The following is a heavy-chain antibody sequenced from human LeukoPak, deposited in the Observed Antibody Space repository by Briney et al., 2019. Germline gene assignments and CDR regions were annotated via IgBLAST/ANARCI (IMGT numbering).Heavy chain of an antibody. CDR2: MNPNSGNT. CDR1: GYTSTSYD. J-gene: IGHJ6*03. Sequence: ASVKVSCKASGYTSTSYDINWVRQATGQGLEWMGWMNPNSGNTGYAQKFQGRVTMTRNTSISTAYMELSSLRSEDTAVYYCALRGYSYGSPYYYYYYMDVWGKGTTVTVSS. CDR3: ALRGYSYGSPYYYYYYMDV. D-gene: IGHD5-18*01. V-gene: IGHV1-8*01.